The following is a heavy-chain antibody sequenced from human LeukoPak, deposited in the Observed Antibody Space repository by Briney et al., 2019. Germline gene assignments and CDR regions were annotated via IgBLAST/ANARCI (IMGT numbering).Heavy chain of an antibody. V-gene: IGHV3-23*01. CDR2: ITGSGGSI. CDR3: AKDGGSSWYLDY. D-gene: IGHD6-13*01. CDR1: GFTFSSYD. J-gene: IGHJ4*02. Sequence: GGSLRLSCAASGFTFSSYDMIWVRQAPGKGLEWVSTITGSGGSIYYADSVKGRFTISRDNSKNTLYLQMNSLGDEDTAVYHCAKDGGSSWYLDYWGQGTLVTVSS.